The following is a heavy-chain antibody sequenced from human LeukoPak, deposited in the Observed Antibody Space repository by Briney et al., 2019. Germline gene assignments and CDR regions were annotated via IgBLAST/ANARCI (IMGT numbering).Heavy chain of an antibody. CDR3: ARAGGYSYGYYYHMDV. CDR2: IYYSGST. D-gene: IGHD5-18*01. Sequence: SETLSLTCTVSGGSISSHYWSWIRQPPGKGLEWIGYIYYSGSTNYNPSLKSRVTISVDTSKNQFSLKLSSVTAADTAVYYCARAGGYSYGYYYHMDVWGKGTTVTVSS. V-gene: IGHV4-59*11. CDR1: GGSISSHY. J-gene: IGHJ6*03.